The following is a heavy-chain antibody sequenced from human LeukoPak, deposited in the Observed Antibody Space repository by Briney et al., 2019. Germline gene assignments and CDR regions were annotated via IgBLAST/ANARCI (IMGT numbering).Heavy chain of an antibody. D-gene: IGHD3-10*01. J-gene: IGHJ4*02. CDR3: AKDLDGSGSLYFDY. Sequence: GGSLRLSCAASGFTFSSYGMHWVRQAPGKGLEWVAVISYDGSNKYYADSVKGRFTISRDNSKNTLYLQMNSLRAEDTAVYYCAKDLDGSGSLYFDYWGQGTLVTVSS. CDR2: ISYDGSNK. V-gene: IGHV3-30*18. CDR1: GFTFSSYG.